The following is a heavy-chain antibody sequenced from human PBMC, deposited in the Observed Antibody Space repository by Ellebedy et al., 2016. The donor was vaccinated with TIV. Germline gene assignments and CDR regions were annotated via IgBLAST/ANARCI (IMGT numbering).Heavy chain of an antibody. CDR1: GGSISSYY. CDR2: IYTSGST. Sequence: SETLSLXCTVSGGSISSYYWSWIRQPAGKGLEWIGRIYTSGSTNYNPSLKSRVTMSVDTSKNQFSLKLSSVTAADTAVYYCARSVPIAAAGTGIVHWGQGTLVTVSS. V-gene: IGHV4-4*07. D-gene: IGHD6-13*01. CDR3: ARSVPIAAAGTGIVH. J-gene: IGHJ4*02.